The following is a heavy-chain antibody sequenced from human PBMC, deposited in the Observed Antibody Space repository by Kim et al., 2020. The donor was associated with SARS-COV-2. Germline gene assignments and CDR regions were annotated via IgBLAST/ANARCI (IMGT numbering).Heavy chain of an antibody. CDR2: ISGSGSNT. V-gene: IGHV3-23*01. D-gene: IGHD3-9*01. J-gene: IGHJ5*02. CDR3: AKDILTGYSPYNWFDP. Sequence: GGSLRLSCAASGFTFSNYAMSWVRQAPGKGLEWVSTISGSGSNTYYTDSVKGRFTISRDNSKNTLYLQMNSLRAEDTAVYYCAKDILTGYSPYNWFDPWGQGTLVTVSS. CDR1: GFTFSNYA.